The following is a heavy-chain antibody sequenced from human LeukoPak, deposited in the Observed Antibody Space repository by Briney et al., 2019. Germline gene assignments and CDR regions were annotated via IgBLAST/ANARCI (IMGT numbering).Heavy chain of an antibody. CDR3: ARDRGDYFDY. D-gene: IGHD3-10*01. Sequence: SQTLSLTCTVSGGSISSGVYYWSWIRQHPGKGLEWIGYIYYSRSTYYSPSLKSRITISVDTSENQFSLKLSSVTAADTAVYYCARDRGDYFDYWGQGTLVTVSS. CDR1: GGSISSGVYY. V-gene: IGHV4-31*03. CDR2: IYYSRST. J-gene: IGHJ4*02.